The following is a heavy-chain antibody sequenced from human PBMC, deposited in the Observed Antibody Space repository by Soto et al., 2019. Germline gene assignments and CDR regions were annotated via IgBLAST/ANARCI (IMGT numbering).Heavy chain of an antibody. J-gene: IGHJ4*02. CDR2: ISHSGTT. V-gene: IGHV4-4*02. Sequence: QVQLQESGPELVEPSGTLSLTCAVSLVSISSGDWWSWVRQPPGRGLEYIGEISHSGTTNYNPSLESRLTISLDASQNQFSLKLPSVTAADTAFYFCANKNVPTPGNYWGQGTLVIVSS. D-gene: IGHD2-2*01. CDR3: ANKNVPTPGNY. CDR1: LVSISSGDW.